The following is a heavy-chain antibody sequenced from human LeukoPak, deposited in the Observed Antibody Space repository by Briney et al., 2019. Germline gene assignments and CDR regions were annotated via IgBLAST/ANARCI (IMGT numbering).Heavy chain of an antibody. V-gene: IGHV4-61*01. CDR3: ARVAHHAPDY. D-gene: IGHD1-14*01. J-gene: IGHJ4*02. CDR1: GGSVSSGRYY. Sequence: SETLSLTCTVSGGSVSSGRYYWSWIRQPPGKGLEWIGYVYYSGSTNYNPSLKSRVTISVDRSKNQFSLKLSSVTAADTAVYYCARVAHHAPDYWGQGTLVTVSS. CDR2: VYYSGST.